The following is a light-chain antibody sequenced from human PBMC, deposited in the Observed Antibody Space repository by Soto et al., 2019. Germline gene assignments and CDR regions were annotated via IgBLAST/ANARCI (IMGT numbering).Light chain of an antibody. Sequence: DIQMTQSPCTRSASFGDRLTITCRASQSISSWLAWYQQKPGKAPKLLIYDASSLESGVPSRFSGSGSGTDFTLTISSLQPEDFATYYCQQSYSTPPMYTFGQGTRLEIK. CDR3: QQSYSTPPMYT. J-gene: IGKJ5*01. CDR1: QSISSW. V-gene: IGKV1-5*01. CDR2: DAS.